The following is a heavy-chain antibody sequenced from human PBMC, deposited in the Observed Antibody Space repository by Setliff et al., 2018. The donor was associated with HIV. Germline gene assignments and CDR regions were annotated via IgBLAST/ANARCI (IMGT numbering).Heavy chain of an antibody. J-gene: IGHJ4*02. CDR2: IYTGGGT. CDR1: GGSSNSYY. V-gene: IGHV4-4*09. Sequence: SETLSLTCTVSGGSSNSYYWSWIRQPPGKGLEWIGYIYTGGGTNYNPSLKSRVTISVDTSKNQFSLKLNSVTAADTAVYYCARATRTIFGVVYFDYWGQGTLVTVSS. CDR3: ARATRTIFGVVYFDY. D-gene: IGHD3-3*01.